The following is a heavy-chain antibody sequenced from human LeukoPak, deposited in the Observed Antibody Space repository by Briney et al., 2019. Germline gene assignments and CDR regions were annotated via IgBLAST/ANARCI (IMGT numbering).Heavy chain of an antibody. CDR2: ISSSSSYI. CDR1: GFTFSSYE. Sequence: GGSLRLSCAASGFTFSSYEMNWVRQAPGKGLEWVSSISSSSSYIYYADSVKGRFTISRDNAKNSLYLQMNSLRAEDTAVYYCARDDGYDFWSGYLYYFDYWGQGTLVTVSS. CDR3: ARDDGYDFWSGYLYYFDY. J-gene: IGHJ4*02. D-gene: IGHD3-3*01. V-gene: IGHV3-21*01.